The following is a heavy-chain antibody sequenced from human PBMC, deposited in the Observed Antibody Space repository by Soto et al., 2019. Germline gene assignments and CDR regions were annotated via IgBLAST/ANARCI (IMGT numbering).Heavy chain of an antibody. J-gene: IGHJ4*02. CDR1: GFTFSSYA. D-gene: IGHD6-19*01. V-gene: IGHV3-23*01. CDR3: AKDQSSGWYLGSMVY. CDR2: ISGSGGST. Sequence: GGSLRLSCAASGFTFSSYAMSWVRQAPGKGLEWVSAISGSGGSTYYADSVKGRFTISRDNSKNTLYLQMNSLRAEDTAVYYCAKDQSSGWYLGSMVYWGQGTLGTVSS.